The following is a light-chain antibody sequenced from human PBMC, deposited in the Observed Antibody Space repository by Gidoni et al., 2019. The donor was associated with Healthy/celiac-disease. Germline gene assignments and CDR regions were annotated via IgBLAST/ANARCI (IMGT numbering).Light chain of an antibody. Sequence: DIQMTQSPSSLSASVGDRVTITCRASQSISSYLNWYQQKPGKAPKLLIYAASSLQSGVPSRFSGSGSGTDFTLTISSLQPEDFAPYYCQQSYSTPYTFGQXTKLEIK. CDR3: QQSYSTPYT. J-gene: IGKJ2*01. V-gene: IGKV1-39*01. CDR2: AAS. CDR1: QSISSY.